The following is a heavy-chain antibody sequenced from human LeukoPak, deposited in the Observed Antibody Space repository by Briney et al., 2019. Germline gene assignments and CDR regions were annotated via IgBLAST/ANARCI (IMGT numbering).Heavy chain of an antibody. D-gene: IGHD6-13*01. J-gene: IGHJ4*02. Sequence: SVKVSCKASGFTFTSSAMQWVRQARGQRLEWIGWIVVGSGNTNYAQKFQERVTITRDMSTSTAYMELSNLRSEDTAVYYCAAELGYSSSWYYLDYWGQGTLVTVSS. CDR1: GFTFTSSA. CDR2: IVVGSGNT. V-gene: IGHV1-58*02. CDR3: AAELGYSSSWYYLDY.